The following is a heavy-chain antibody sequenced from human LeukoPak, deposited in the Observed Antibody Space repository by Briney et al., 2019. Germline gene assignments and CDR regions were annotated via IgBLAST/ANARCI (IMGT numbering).Heavy chain of an antibody. CDR3: ARVLDSGYPVWYC. J-gene: IGHJ4*02. CDR2: INPNSGVT. D-gene: IGHD5-12*01. Sequence: ASVKVSCKASRCTFTGYYMHWVRQAPGQGLAWMGWINPNSGVTNYAQKLQGRVTKTSDTSISTAYMELSRLRADDTAVYYCARVLDSGYPVWYCWGQGTLVTVS. CDR1: RCTFTGYY. V-gene: IGHV1-2*02.